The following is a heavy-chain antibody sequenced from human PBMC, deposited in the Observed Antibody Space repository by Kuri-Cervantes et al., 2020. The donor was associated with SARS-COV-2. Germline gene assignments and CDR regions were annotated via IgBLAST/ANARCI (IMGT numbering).Heavy chain of an antibody. Sequence: GESLKISCAASGFTFSSYWMSWVRQAPGKGLEWVANIKQDGSEKYYVDSVKGRFTISRDNSKNTLYLQMNSLRAEDTAVYYCAKDLSAGYSYGYYFDYWGQGTLVTVSS. V-gene: IGHV3-7*03. CDR3: AKDLSAGYSYGYYFDY. CDR1: GFTFSSYW. CDR2: IKQDGSEK. D-gene: IGHD5-18*01. J-gene: IGHJ4*02.